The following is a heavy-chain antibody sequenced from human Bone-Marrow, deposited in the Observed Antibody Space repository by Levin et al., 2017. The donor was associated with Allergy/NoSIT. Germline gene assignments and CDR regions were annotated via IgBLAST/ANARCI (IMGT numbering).Heavy chain of an antibody. V-gene: IGHV3-23*01. D-gene: IGHD2-2*01. CDR3: GKDRVIPVGLSDY. CDR2: ISGSGGST. CDR1: GFAFGFAFNNYA. Sequence: GGSLRLSCVASGFAFGFAFNNYAMSWVRQAPGKGLEWVSAISGSGGSTYYADSMKGRFTISRDNSKDTLYLQMNSLRAEDTAVYYCGKDRVIPVGLSDYWGLGTPVTVSS. J-gene: IGHJ4*02.